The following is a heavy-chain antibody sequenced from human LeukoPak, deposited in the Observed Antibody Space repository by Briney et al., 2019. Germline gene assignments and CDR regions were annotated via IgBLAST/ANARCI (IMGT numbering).Heavy chain of an antibody. CDR1: GGSISSYY. J-gene: IGHJ5*02. D-gene: IGHD2-21*02. Sequence: SETLSLTCTVSGGSISSYYWSWIRQAPGKGLEWIGYHTGTTNYNPSLKSRVSISVDTSKSQFSLNLTSVTAADTAIYYCAKQLQSNWFDPWGRGILVTLSS. V-gene: IGHV4-59*08. CDR3: AKQLQSNWFDP. CDR2: HTGTT.